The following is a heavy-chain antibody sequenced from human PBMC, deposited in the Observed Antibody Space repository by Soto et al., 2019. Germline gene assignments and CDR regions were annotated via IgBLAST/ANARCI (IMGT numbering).Heavy chain of an antibody. CDR2: IYYSGST. J-gene: IGHJ6*02. Sequence: SETLSLTCTVSGGSISSGGYYWSWIRQHPGKGLEWIGYIYYSGSTYYNPSLKSRVTISVDTSKNQFSLKLSSVTAADTAVYYCARHKANAQKALPYYYGMDVWGQGTTVTVSS. D-gene: IGHD2-8*01. V-gene: IGHV4-31*03. CDR3: ARHKANAQKALPYYYGMDV. CDR1: GGSISSGGYY.